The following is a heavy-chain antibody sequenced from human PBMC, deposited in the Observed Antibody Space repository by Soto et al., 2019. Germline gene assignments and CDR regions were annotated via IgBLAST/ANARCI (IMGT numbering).Heavy chain of an antibody. J-gene: IGHJ5*02. D-gene: IGHD2-8*01. CDR2: MNPNSGNT. Sequence: ASVKVSCKASGYTFTSYDINWVRQATGQGLEWMGWMNPNSGNTGYAQKFQGRVTMTRNTSISTAYMELSSLRSEDTAVYYCARDYCTNGVCHIDSPSRFDPWGQGTLVTVSS. CDR3: ARDYCTNGVCHIDSPSRFDP. CDR1: GYTFTSYD. V-gene: IGHV1-8*01.